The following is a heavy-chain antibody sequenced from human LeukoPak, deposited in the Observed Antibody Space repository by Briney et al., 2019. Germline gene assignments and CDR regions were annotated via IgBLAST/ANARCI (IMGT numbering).Heavy chain of an antibody. J-gene: IGHJ4*02. CDR3: ARVPINYGSGSYYQYYFDY. CDR2: IYYSGTT. Sequence: SETLSLACTVSGGSISSSAYYWGWIRQPPGKGLEWIGNIYYSGTTYYNPSLKSRVTISVDTSKNQFSLKLSSVTAADTAVYYCARVPINYGSGSYYQYYFDYWGQGTLVTVSS. D-gene: IGHD3-10*01. V-gene: IGHV4-39*07. CDR1: GGSISSSAYY.